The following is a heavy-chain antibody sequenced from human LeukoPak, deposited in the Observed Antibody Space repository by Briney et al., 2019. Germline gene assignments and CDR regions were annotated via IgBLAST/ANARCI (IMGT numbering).Heavy chain of an antibody. CDR1: GFTFTSSA. D-gene: IGHD3-10*01. CDR3: AKDSRGRTASKTNKKGNYFDY. V-gene: IGHV3-23*01. CDR2: ITGSGGST. Sequence: GGSLRLSCAASGFTFTSSAMTWVRQAPGKGPEWVSTITGSGGSTYYADSVRGRFTISRDNSKNTLYLQMNSLRAEDTAVYYCAKDSRGRTASKTNKKGNYFDYWGQGTLVTVSS. J-gene: IGHJ4*02.